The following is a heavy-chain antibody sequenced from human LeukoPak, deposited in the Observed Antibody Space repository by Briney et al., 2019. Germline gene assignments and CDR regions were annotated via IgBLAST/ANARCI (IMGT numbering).Heavy chain of an antibody. CDR2: ILYDGSEK. J-gene: IGHJ5*02. Sequence: GGSLRLSCAASGFTFSTYGMHWVRQAPSKGLEWVAAILYDGSEKYYADSVKGRFTISRDNSKNTLYLQMNSLRAEDTAVYYCAKPPRGGGSYWDWFDPWGQGTLVTVSS. CDR1: GFTFSTYG. D-gene: IGHD1-26*01. V-gene: IGHV3-30*18. CDR3: AKPPRGGGSYWDWFDP.